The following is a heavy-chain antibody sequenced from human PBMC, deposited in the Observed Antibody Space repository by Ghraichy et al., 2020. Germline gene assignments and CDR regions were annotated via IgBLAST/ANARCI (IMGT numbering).Heavy chain of an antibody. V-gene: IGHV3-21*01. D-gene: IGHD2-2*01. Sequence: GGSLRLSCAASGFNFRAYCMNWVRQVPGKGLEWVSSISSGSGYISYADSVKGRFTISRDDATTSVYLQMTNLRAEDTAVYYCGSSGTSLFPPRVDYWGQGTLVTVSS. CDR3: GSSGTSLFPPRVDY. CDR2: ISSGSGYI. CDR1: GFNFRAYC. J-gene: IGHJ4*02.